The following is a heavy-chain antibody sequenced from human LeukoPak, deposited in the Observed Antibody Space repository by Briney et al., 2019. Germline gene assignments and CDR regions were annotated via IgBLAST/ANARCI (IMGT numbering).Heavy chain of an antibody. CDR1: GFTFSSYS. CDR2: ITSSSSYI. Sequence: PGGSLRLSCAASGFTFSSYSMNWVRQAPGKGMEWVSSITSSSSYIYYADSVKGRLNISRHNAKNSLDVQMNSLRAEDTALYYWASDILWGQGTLVTVSS. CDR3: ASDIL. J-gene: IGHJ4*02. V-gene: IGHV3-21*01.